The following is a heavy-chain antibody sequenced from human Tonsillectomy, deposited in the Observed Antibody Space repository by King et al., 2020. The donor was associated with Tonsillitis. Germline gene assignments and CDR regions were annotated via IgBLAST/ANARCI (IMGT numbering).Heavy chain of an antibody. V-gene: IGHV5-51*01. Sequence: EVQLVESGPEVKKPGESLKISCKGSGYRFSDYWIAWVRQTPGKDLEWMGLIYPDDSETRYSPSFQGQVIVSADKSISTAYLQWSSLKASDTAMYYCARFSGPTLGSNWFDPWGQGTLVTVSS. CDR3: ARFSGPTLGSNWFDP. CDR2: IYPDDSET. CDR1: GYRFSDYW. J-gene: IGHJ5*02. D-gene: IGHD1-1*01.